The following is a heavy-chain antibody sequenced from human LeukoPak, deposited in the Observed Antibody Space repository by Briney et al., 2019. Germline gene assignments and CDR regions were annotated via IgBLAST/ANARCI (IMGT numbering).Heavy chain of an antibody. V-gene: IGHV3-30*04. D-gene: IGHD3-22*01. Sequence: GGSLRLSCAASGFTFSSYAMHWVRQAPGKGLEWVAVISYDGSNKYYADSVKGRFTISRDNSKNTLYLQMNSLRAGDTAVYCCARNSYYYDSSGYSHFDYWGQGTLVTVSS. CDR2: ISYDGSNK. CDR3: ARNSYYYDSSGYSHFDY. J-gene: IGHJ4*02. CDR1: GFTFSSYA.